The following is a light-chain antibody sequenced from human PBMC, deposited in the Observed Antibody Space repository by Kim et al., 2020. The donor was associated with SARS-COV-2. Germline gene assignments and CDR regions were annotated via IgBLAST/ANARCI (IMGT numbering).Light chain of an antibody. J-gene: IGLJ3*02. CDR3: AAWDDIVIGPV. CDR1: TSNIAANT. CDR2: AQN. V-gene: IGLV1-44*01. Sequence: GQRCIVAGSGATSNIAANTVSWYQQLPGAAPKLLVYAQNQRPSGVPDRFSASKSGTSASLAISGLQSEDEADYYCAAWDDIVIGPVFGGGTKVTVL.